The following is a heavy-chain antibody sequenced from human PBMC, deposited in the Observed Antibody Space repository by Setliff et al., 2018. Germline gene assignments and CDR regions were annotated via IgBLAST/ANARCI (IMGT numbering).Heavy chain of an antibody. V-gene: IGHV3-15*01. CDR3: ATGPRDSRNYLTWLGS. J-gene: IGHJ5*01. D-gene: IGHD3-22*01. CDR1: GFTFTNAW. Sequence: GGSLRLSCAASGFTFTNAWMSWVRQAPGKGLEWVGRIKSKTDGGTTDYAAPVKGRFTISRDDSENTLYLQMNSLKTEDTAVYYCATGPRDSRNYLTWLGSWGQGTLVTVSS. CDR2: IKSKTDGGTT.